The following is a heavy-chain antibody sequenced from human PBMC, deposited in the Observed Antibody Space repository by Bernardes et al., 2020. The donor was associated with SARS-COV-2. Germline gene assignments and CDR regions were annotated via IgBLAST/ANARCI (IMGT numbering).Heavy chain of an antibody. D-gene: IGHD6-19*01. J-gene: IGHJ6*02. CDR1: GFSLSNARMG. Sequence: SGPTLVKPTETLTLTCTVSGFSLSNARMGVSWIRQPPGKALEWLAHIFSNDEKSYSTSLKSRLTISKDTSKSQVVLTMTNMDPVDTATYYCARTRFRIAVAGFYYYYGMDVWGQGTTVTVSS. V-gene: IGHV2-26*01. CDR2: IFSNDEK. CDR3: ARTRFRIAVAGFYYYYGMDV.